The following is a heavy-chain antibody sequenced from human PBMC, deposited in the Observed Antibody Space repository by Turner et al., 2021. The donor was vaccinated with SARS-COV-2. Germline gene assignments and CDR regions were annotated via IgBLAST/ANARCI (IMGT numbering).Heavy chain of an antibody. J-gene: IGHJ4*02. Sequence: EVQLVESGGGLVKSGGSLRLSCAASGFTFSSYSMNWVRQAPGKGLEWVSSISSTSNYIFYANSGKGRFTISRDNGKNSLYLKMNSLRVEDTAVYYCARGANGNFDYWGQGALVTVSS. V-gene: IGHV3-21*01. D-gene: IGHD1-26*01. CDR2: ISSTSNYI. CDR3: ARGANGNFDY. CDR1: GFTFSSYS.